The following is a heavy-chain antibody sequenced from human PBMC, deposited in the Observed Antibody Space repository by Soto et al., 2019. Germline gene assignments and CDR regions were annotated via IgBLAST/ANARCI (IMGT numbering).Heavy chain of an antibody. CDR2: ISGSGGST. J-gene: IGHJ4*02. Sequence: PGGSPRLSCAASGFTSSSYGMSWVRQALGKGLEWVSGISGSGGSTYYADSVKGRFTISRDNSKNTLYLQMNSLRAEDTAVYYCAKVRSSGWYVWDYFDYWGQGTLVTVSS. CDR3: AKVRSSGWYVWDYFDY. D-gene: IGHD6-19*01. CDR1: GFTSSSYG. V-gene: IGHV3-23*01.